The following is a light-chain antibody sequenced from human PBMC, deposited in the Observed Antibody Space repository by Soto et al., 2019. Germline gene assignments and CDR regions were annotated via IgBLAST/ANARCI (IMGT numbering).Light chain of an antibody. CDR1: QSINSRY. Sequence: EIVLTQSPGTLSLSPGERATLSCRASQSINSRYLAWYQQKPGQAPRLLIYGASSSATGIPDRFSGSGSGTYFSLTISRLEPEDFAVYYCQQFGSSPGFTFGPGTKVDIK. CDR2: GAS. J-gene: IGKJ3*01. CDR3: QQFGSSPGFT. V-gene: IGKV3-20*01.